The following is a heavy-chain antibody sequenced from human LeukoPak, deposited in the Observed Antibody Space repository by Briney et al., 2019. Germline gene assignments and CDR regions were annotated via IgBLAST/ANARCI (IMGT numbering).Heavy chain of an antibody. CDR3: AREGIITMIVAVITRPWGFDP. D-gene: IGHD3-22*01. J-gene: IGHJ5*02. CDR1: GYTFSGYY. Sequence: ASLTVSCKASGYTFSGYYMHWVRQAPGQGLEWMGCINPNSGGTNYAQMFQGRVTMTRDTSISTAYMELSRLRSDDTAVYYCAREGIITMIVAVITRPWGFDPWGQGTLVTVSS. V-gene: IGHV1-2*02. CDR2: INPNSGGT.